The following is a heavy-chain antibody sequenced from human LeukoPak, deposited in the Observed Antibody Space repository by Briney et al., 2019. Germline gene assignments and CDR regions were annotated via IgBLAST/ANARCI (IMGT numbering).Heavy chain of an antibody. J-gene: IGHJ4*02. Sequence: SETLSLTCTVSGYSISSGYYWGWIRQPPGKGLEWIESMYHSGSTYYNPSLKSRVTMSVDTSKNQFSLKLSSVTAADTAVYYCARLGRLLWFGETYYFDYWGQGTLVTVSS. CDR2: MYHSGST. CDR1: GYSISSGYY. V-gene: IGHV4-38-2*02. CDR3: ARLGRLLWFGETYYFDY. D-gene: IGHD3-10*01.